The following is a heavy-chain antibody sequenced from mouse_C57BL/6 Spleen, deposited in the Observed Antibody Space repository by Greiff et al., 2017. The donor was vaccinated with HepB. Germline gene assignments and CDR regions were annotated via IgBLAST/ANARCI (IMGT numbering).Heavy chain of an antibody. CDR1: GYTFTSYW. Sequence: VHVKQSGTVLARPGASVKMSCKTSGYTFTSYWMHWVKQRPGQGLEWIGAIYPGNSDTSYNQKFKGKAKLTAVTSASTAYMELSSLTNEDSAVYYCTRGGITTVVGDYWGQGTTLTVSS. CDR3: TRGGITTVVGDY. J-gene: IGHJ2*01. CDR2: IYPGNSDT. V-gene: IGHV1-5*01. D-gene: IGHD1-1*01.